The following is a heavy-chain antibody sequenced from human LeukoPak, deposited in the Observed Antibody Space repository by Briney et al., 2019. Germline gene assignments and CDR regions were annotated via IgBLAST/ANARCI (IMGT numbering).Heavy chain of an antibody. J-gene: IGHJ4*02. CDR2: IKKDGSEK. D-gene: IGHD5-12*01. CDR3: ARDLIGGYGGY. CDR1: GFSFSSYW. V-gene: IGHV3-7*01. Sequence: GGSLRLSCAASGFSFSSYWMSWVRQAPGKGLEWVANIKKDGSEKYYVDSVKGRFTISRDNAKNSLYLQMNSLRAEDTAVYYCARDLIGGYGGYWGQGTLVTVSS.